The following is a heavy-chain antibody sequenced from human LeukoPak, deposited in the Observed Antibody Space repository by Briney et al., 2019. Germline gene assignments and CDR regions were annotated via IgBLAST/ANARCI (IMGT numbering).Heavy chain of an antibody. CDR1: GYIFTGYY. V-gene: IGHV1-2*02. D-gene: IGHD1-26*01. CDR3: ARDVGATPGYFDY. CDR2: INPNSGDT. Sequence: ASVKVSCKASGYIFTGYYMHWVRQAPGQGLEWMGWINPNSGDTNYAQKFQGRVTMTRDTSISTAYMELSRLRSDDTAVYYCARDVGATPGYFDYWGQGTLVTVSS. J-gene: IGHJ4*02.